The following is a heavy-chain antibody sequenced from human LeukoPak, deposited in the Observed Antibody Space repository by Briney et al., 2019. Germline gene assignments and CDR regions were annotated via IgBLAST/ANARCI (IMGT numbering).Heavy chain of an antibody. CDR2: IIPIFGTA. J-gene: IGHJ4*02. D-gene: IGHD3-22*01. V-gene: IGHV1-69*05. CDR1: GGTFSSYA. CDR3: AREGPYYYDSSGY. Sequence: SVKVSCKASGGTFSSYAISWVRQAPGQGLEWMGGIIPIFGTANYAQKFQGRVTMTRDTSTSTVYMELSSLRSEDTAVYYCAREGPYYYDSSGYWGQGTLVTVSS.